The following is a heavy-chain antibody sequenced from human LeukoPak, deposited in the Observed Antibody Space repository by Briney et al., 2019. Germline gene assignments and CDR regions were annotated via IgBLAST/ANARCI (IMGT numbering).Heavy chain of an antibody. CDR1: GFTFSSYA. D-gene: IGHD5-18*01. V-gene: IGHV3-23*01. J-gene: IGHJ4*02. Sequence: PGGSLRLSCAASGFTFSSYAMSWVRQAPGKGLEWVSAIRGSGGSTYYADSVKGRFTISRDNSKNTPYLQMNSLRAEDTAVYYCAKGGYSYGYSVPDSYWGQGTLVTVSS. CDR3: AKGGYSYGYSVPDSY. CDR2: IRGSGGST.